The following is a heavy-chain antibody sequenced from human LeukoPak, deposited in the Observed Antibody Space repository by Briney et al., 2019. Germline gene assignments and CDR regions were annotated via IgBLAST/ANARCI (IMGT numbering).Heavy chain of an antibody. CDR1: GFTFSSYA. CDR3: ARESSLWFGELSMSH. V-gene: IGHV3-23*01. J-gene: IGHJ4*02. D-gene: IGHD3-10*01. Sequence: TGGSLRLSCAASGFTFSSYAMSWVRQAPGKGLEWVSAISGSGGSTYYADSVKGRFTISRDNSKNTLYLQMNSLRAEDTAVYYCARESSLWFGELSMSHWGQGTLVTVSS. CDR2: ISGSGGST.